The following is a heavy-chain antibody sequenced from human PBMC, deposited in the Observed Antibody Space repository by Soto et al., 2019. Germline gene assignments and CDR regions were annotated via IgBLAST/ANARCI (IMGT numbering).Heavy chain of an antibody. CDR3: ARDALPYSGYGSRGMDV. Sequence: PWGSLRLSCAASGFTFSDYYMSWIRHAPWWGLEWVSYISSSSSYTNYAESVKGRFTISRDNAKNSLYLQMNSLRAEDTAVYYCARDALPYSGYGSRGMDVWRQGTMVTVSS. V-gene: IGHV3-11*06. CDR2: ISSSSSYT. J-gene: IGHJ6*02. D-gene: IGHD5-12*01. CDR1: GFTFSDYY.